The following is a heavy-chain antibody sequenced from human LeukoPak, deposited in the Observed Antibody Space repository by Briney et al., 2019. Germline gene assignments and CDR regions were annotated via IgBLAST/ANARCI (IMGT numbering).Heavy chain of an antibody. CDR3: ARQYGDYEYFQH. V-gene: IGHV5-51*01. CDR2: IYPGESDT. D-gene: IGHD4-17*01. CDR1: GSRFTSYW. Sequence: GAPLQTSSKGFGSRFTSYWIGWVRQMPGKGVGWMGIIYPGESDTRYSPSFQGQVTISADKSISTAYLQWSSLKASDTAMYYCARQYGDYEYFQHWGQGTLVTVSS. J-gene: IGHJ1*01.